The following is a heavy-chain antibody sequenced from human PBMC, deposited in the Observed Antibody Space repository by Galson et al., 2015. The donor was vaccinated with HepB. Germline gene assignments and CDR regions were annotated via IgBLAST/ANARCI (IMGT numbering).Heavy chain of an antibody. J-gene: IGHJ4*02. CDR1: GFTFSSYA. CDR2: ISGSGGST. D-gene: IGHD4-23*01. CDR3: AKDRPKYGGNPRVFDY. Sequence: SLRLSCAASGFTFSSYAMSWVRQAPGKGLEWVSAISGSGGSTYYADSAKGRFTISRDNSKNTLYLQMNSLRAEDTAVYYCAKDRPKYGGNPRVFDYWGQGTLVTVSS. V-gene: IGHV3-23*01.